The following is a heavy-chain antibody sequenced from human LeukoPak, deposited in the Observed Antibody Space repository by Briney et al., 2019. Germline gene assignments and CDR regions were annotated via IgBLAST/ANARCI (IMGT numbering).Heavy chain of an antibody. CDR3: AKDPPGRSVAPDAAFDI. Sequence: GDSLRPSCAASGFSFSNYAMTWVRQAPGRGLEWVSTISGSGGSTYYADSVKGRFTISRDNSKNTLYLQMHSLRGEDTAVYYCAKDPPGRSVAPDAAFDIWGQGTMVTVSS. D-gene: IGHD6-19*01. V-gene: IGHV3-23*01. CDR1: GFSFSNYA. J-gene: IGHJ3*02. CDR2: ISGSGGST.